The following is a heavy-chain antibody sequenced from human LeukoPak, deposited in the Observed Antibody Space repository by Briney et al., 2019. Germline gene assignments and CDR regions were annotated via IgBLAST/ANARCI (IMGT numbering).Heavy chain of an antibody. Sequence: SVKVSCKASGGTFSSYAISWVRQAPGQGLEWMGGIIPIFGTANYAQKFQGRVTITADESTSTAYMELSSLRSEDTAVYYCARDQYYDFWSGYLDATYNWFDPWGQGTPVTVSS. V-gene: IGHV1-69*13. CDR3: ARDQYYDFWSGYLDATYNWFDP. J-gene: IGHJ5*02. D-gene: IGHD3-3*01. CDR2: IIPIFGTA. CDR1: GGTFSSYA.